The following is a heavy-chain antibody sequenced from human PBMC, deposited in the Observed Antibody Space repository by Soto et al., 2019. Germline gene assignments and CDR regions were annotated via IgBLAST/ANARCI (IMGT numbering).Heavy chain of an antibody. J-gene: IGHJ4*02. CDR2: IYYSGST. CDR3: ARSLRRCHPFDN. CDR1: GGSISSDDYY. V-gene: IGHV4-30-4*01. D-gene: IGHD4-17*01. Sequence: QVQLQESGPGLVKPSQTLSLTCTVSGGSISSDDYYWSWIRQPPGKGLECIGYIYYSGSTDYNPSIQSRVTISAHSSKNQFSLSLSSVTAPDTAVYYWARSLRRCHPFDNRGQGTLVAVSS.